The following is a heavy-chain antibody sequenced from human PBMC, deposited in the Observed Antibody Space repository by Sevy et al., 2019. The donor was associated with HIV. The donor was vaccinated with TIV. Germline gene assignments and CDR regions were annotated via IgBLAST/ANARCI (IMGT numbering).Heavy chain of an antibody. CDR2: ISGSGGAT. J-gene: IGHJ4*02. V-gene: IGHV3-23*01. CDR1: GFTFSDYA. Sequence: GGSLRLSCEISGFTFSDYAMSWVRQAPGKGLEWVATISGSGGATYYAESLRGRFTISKDNSQNKVYLQMDSLRADDTAKYFCAKARYASSANFYEPNFWGQGTLVTVSS. CDR3: AKARYASSANFYEPNF. D-gene: IGHD2-2*01.